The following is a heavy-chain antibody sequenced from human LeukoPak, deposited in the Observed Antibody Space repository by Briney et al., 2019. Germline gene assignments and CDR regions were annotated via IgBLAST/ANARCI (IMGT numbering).Heavy chain of an antibody. V-gene: IGHV3-23*01. CDR3: AKANSGYDYGFAAFDI. Sequence: GGSLRLSCAASGSTFSSYEMNWVRQAPGKGLEWVSAISGSGGSTYYADSVKGRFTISRDNSKNTLYLQMNSLRAEDTAVYYCAKANSGYDYGFAAFDIWGQGTMVTVSS. CDR2: ISGSGGST. J-gene: IGHJ3*02. CDR1: GSTFSSYE. D-gene: IGHD5-12*01.